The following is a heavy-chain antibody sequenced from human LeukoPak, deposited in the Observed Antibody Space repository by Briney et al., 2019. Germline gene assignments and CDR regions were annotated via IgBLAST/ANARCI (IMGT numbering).Heavy chain of an antibody. Sequence: GGSLRLSCAASGFTFDDYTMHWVRQAPGKGLEWVSLISWGGGSTYYADSVKGRFTISRDNSKNSLYLQMNSLRTEDTALYYCAKGDYDFWSGYAYWGQGTLVTVSS. CDR2: ISWGGGST. CDR1: GFTFDDYT. D-gene: IGHD3-3*01. CDR3: AKGDYDFWSGYAY. V-gene: IGHV3-43*01. J-gene: IGHJ4*02.